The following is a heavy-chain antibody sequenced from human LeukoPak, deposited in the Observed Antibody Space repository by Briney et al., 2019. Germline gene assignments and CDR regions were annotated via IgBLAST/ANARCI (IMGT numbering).Heavy chain of an antibody. D-gene: IGHD5-24*01. CDR2: IWFDGSNK. CDR1: GFTFSSYG. V-gene: IGHV3-33*01. J-gene: IGHJ4*02. CDR3: ARDREMSTSTLDY. Sequence: GRSLRLSCEASGFTFSSYGMHWVRQAPGKRLEWVAVIWFDGSNKYYADSVKGRFTISRDNSKKTLYLQMNSLRAEDTAVYYCARDREMSTSTLDYWGQGTLVTVSS.